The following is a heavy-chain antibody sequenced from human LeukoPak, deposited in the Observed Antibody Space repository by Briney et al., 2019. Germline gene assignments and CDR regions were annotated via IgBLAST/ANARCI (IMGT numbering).Heavy chain of an antibody. CDR1: GFTFSSYG. CDR2: IRYDGSNK. D-gene: IGHD6-13*01. J-gene: IGHJ4*02. V-gene: IGHV3-30*02. Sequence: GGSLRLSCAASGFTFSSYGMHWVRQAPGEGLEWVAFIRYDGSNKYYADSVKGRFTISRDNSKNTLYLQMNSLRAEDTAVYYCAKCRGSWYEIDYWGQGTLVTVSS. CDR3: AKCRGSWYEIDY.